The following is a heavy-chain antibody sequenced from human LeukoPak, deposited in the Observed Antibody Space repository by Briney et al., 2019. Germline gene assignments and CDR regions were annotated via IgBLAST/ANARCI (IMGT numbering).Heavy chain of an antibody. J-gene: IGHJ4*02. CDR3: ASGGYSSSWYGGY. V-gene: IGHV4-34*01. Sequence: PSETLSLTCAVYGGSFSGYYWSWIRQPPGKGREWIGEINHSGSTNYNPSLKSRVTISVDTSKNQFSLKLSSVTAADTAVYYCASGGYSSSWYGGYWGQGTLVTVSS. CDR1: GGSFSGYY. D-gene: IGHD6-13*01. CDR2: INHSGST.